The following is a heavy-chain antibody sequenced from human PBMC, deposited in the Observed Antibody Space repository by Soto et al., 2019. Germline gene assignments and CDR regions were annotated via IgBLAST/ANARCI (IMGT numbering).Heavy chain of an antibody. V-gene: IGHV1-69*12. J-gene: IGHJ6*02. CDR1: GGTFSSYA. D-gene: IGHD6-6*01. Sequence: QVQLVQSGAEVKKPGSSVKVSCKASGGTFSSYAISWVRQAPGQGLEWMGGIIPIFGTANYAQKFQGRVTITADESTSTAYMELSSLRSEDTAVYYCATSSSSGRKHYYCYGMDVWGQGTTVTVSS. CDR3: ATSSSSGRKHYYCYGMDV. CDR2: IIPIFGTA.